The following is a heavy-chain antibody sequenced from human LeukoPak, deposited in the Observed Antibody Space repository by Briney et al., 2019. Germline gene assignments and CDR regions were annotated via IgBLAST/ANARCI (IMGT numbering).Heavy chain of an antibody. Sequence: PGGSLRLSCAASGFTFSSYSMNWVRQAPGKGLEWVSSISSSSYIYYADSVKGRFTISRDNAKNSLYLQMNSLRAEDTAVYYCARDQLGVANYWGQGTLATVSS. V-gene: IGHV3-21*01. D-gene: IGHD2-8*01. CDR3: ARDQLGVANY. CDR1: GFTFSSYS. J-gene: IGHJ4*02. CDR2: ISSSSYI.